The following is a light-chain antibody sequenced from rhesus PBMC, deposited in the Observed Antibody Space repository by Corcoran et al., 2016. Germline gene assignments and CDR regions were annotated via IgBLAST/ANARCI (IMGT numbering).Light chain of an antibody. J-gene: IGKJ4*01. CDR2: VAS. CDR1: QAISSW. V-gene: IGKV1-19*01. CDR3: QQYVDLPLT. Sequence: DIQMTQSPSSLSASVGDKVTITCHASQAISSWLAWYQQTPGKAPRSLIYVASRLQSGVPSRFSGSGSATDDTLTISSLQPEDCATYYCQQYVDLPLTVGGGTKWEIK.